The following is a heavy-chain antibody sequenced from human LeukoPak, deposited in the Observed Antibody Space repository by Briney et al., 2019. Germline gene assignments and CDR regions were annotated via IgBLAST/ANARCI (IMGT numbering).Heavy chain of an antibody. V-gene: IGHV3-9*01. D-gene: IGHD2-21*02. CDR3: AKGSCGGDCLPDY. CDR2: ISWNSGSI. J-gene: IGHJ4*02. Sequence: SLRLSCAASGFTFDDYAMHWVRQAPGKGLEWVSGISWNSGSIGYADSVKGRFTISRDNAKNSLYLQMNSLRAEDTALYYCAKGSCGGDCLPDYWGQGTLVTVSS. CDR1: GFTFDDYA.